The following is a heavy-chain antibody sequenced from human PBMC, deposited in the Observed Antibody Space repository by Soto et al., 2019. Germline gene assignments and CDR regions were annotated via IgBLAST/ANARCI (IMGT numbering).Heavy chain of an antibody. J-gene: IGHJ4*02. CDR2: IKQDGSEK. CDR1: GFTFSRYW. Sequence: EVQLVESGGGLVQPGGSLRLSCAASGFTFSRYWMSWVRQAPRKGLEWVANIKQDGSEKYYVDSVKGRFTISRDNAKNSVYLQMNSLRAEDTAVYYCVRDFEGSYGCGPFEYWGQGTLVTVSS. V-gene: IGHV3-7*03. CDR3: VRDFEGSYGCGPFEY. D-gene: IGHD5-18*01.